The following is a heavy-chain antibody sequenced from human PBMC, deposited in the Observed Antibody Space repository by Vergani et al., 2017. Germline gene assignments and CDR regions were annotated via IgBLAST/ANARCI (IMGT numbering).Heavy chain of an antibody. D-gene: IGHD4-17*01. CDR2: IIPILGIA. CDR1: GGTFSSYA. CDR3: ARDLPYGDYGAGDAFDI. Sequence: QVQLVQSGAEVKKPGSSVKVSCKASGGTFSSYAISWVRQAPGQGLEWMGRIIPILGIANYAQKFQGRVTITADKSTSTAYMELSSLRSEETAVYYCARDLPYGDYGAGDAFDIWGQGTMVTVSS. V-gene: IGHV1-69*04. J-gene: IGHJ3*02.